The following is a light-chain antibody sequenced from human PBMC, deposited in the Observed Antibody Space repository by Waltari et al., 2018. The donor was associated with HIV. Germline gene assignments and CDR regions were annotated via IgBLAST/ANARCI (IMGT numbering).Light chain of an antibody. V-gene: IGKV3D-15*01. CDR1: QSVGSN. CDR3: QQYSDWPPLT. Sequence: IVLTQSPGPLSVSPGARATLSCRASQSVGSNLAWYQQKPGQAPRLLMYGASSRAAGIPARFSGSGSGTDFTLTISGLQSEDFAVYFCQQYSDWPPLTFGGGTKVEIK. CDR2: GAS. J-gene: IGKJ4*01.